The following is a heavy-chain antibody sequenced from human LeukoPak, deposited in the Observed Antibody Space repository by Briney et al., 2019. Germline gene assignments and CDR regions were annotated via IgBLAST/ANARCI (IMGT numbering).Heavy chain of an antibody. Sequence: PSETLSLTCTVSGGSISSSSYYWGWFRQPPGKGLEWIGSIYYSGSTYYNPSLKSRVTISVDTSKNQFSLKLSSVTAADTAVYYCARAAIDDISSTGEWMGDNWGQGTLVTVSS. CDR2: IYYSGST. V-gene: IGHV4-39*01. J-gene: IGHJ4*02. CDR3: ARAAIDDISSTGEWMGDN. D-gene: IGHD6-6*01. CDR1: GGSISSSSYY.